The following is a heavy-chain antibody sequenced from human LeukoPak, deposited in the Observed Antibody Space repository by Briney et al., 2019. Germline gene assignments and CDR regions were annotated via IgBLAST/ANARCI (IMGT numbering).Heavy chain of an antibody. J-gene: IGHJ5*02. V-gene: IGHV1-69*01. CDR2: IIPIFGTA. CDR3: SRGRQIWELWFAP. Sequence: GSSVKVSCKASGGTFSSYAISWVRQAPGQGLEWMGGIIPIFGTANYAQKFQGRVTITADESTSTAYMELRSLRSDDTAMYYCSRGRQIWELWFAPWGQETLVPVSS. CDR1: GGTFSSYA. D-gene: IGHD1-26*01.